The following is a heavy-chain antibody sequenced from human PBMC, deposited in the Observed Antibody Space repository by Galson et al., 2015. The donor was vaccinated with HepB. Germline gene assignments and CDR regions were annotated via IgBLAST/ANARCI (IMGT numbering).Heavy chain of an antibody. CDR3: ARARQPEYYYDSSGYQDAFDI. CDR2: INPSGGST. V-gene: IGHV1-46*01. CDR1: GYTFTSYY. J-gene: IGHJ3*02. D-gene: IGHD3-22*01. Sequence: SVKVSCKASGYTFTSYYMHWVRQAPGQGLEWMGIINPSGGSTSYAQKFQGRVTMTRDTSTSTVYMELSSLRSEDTAVYYCARARQPEYYYDSSGYQDAFDIWGQGTMVTVSS.